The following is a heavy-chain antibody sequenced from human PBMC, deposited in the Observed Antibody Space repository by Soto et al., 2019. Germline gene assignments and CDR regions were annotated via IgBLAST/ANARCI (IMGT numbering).Heavy chain of an antibody. D-gene: IGHD3-9*01. J-gene: IGHJ3*02. CDR1: GYTFTSYA. Sequence: GASVKVSCKASGYTFTSYAMHWVRQAPGQRLEWMGWINAGNGNTKYSQKFQGRVTITRDTSTSTAYMELRSLRSDDTAVYYCASLRYFDWLSDDAFDIWGQGTMVTVSS. CDR3: ASLRYFDWLSDDAFDI. CDR2: INAGNGNT. V-gene: IGHV1-3*01.